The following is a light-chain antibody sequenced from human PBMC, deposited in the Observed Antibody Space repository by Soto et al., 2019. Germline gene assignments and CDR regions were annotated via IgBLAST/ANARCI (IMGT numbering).Light chain of an antibody. CDR1: QSISSW. Sequence: DIQMTQSPSTLSASVGDRVTITCRASQSISSWLAWYQQKPGKAPKVLIYKASSLESGVPSRFSGSGSGTEFTRTISSLQPDDFATYDCLQYKTLWTFGQGTKVEIK. J-gene: IGKJ1*01. V-gene: IGKV1-5*03. CDR3: LQYKTLWT. CDR2: KAS.